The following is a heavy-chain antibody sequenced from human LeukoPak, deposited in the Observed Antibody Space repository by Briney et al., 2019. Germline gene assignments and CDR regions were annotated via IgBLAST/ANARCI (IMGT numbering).Heavy chain of an antibody. Sequence: GGSLRLSCTASGFTFSRYSMNWIRQAPGKGLERVANIKQDGSEKYYVDSVKGRFTISRDNAKNSLYLQMNSLRAEDTAVYYCARVGANTGGVEDYWGQGTLVTVSS. V-gene: IGHV3-7*01. CDR2: IKQDGSEK. D-gene: IGHD2-8*02. J-gene: IGHJ4*02. CDR1: GFTFSRYS. CDR3: ARVGANTGGVEDY.